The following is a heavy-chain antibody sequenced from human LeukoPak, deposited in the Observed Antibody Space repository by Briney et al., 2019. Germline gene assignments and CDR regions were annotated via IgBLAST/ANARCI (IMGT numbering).Heavy chain of an antibody. CDR2: ISGSGGTT. J-gene: IGHJ2*01. D-gene: IGHD6-13*01. V-gene: IGHV3-23*01. CDR1: GFTFSSYS. CDR3: AKGIAADADWYFDL. Sequence: GGSLRLSCAASGFTFSSYSMNWVRRAPGKGLEWLSTISGSGGTTYRADSVKGRIAISRDNSKDSLYLRMSSLRAGDTATYYCAKGIAADADWYFDLWGRGTLVIVSS.